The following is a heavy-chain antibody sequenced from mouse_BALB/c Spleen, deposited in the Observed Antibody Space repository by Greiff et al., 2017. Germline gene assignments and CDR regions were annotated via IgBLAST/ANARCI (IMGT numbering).Heavy chain of an antibody. V-gene: IGHV2-6-4*01. CDR2: IWGGGST. D-gene: IGHD3-3*01. CDR1: GFSLSRYS. J-gene: IGHJ4*01. CDR3: ARNWAGYAMDY. Sequence: QVQLKESGPGLVAPSQSLSITCTVSGFSLSRYSVHWVRQPPGKGLEWLGTIWGGGSTDYNSALKSRLSISKDNSKSQVFLKMNSLQTDDTAMYYCARNWAGYAMDYWGQGTSVTVSS.